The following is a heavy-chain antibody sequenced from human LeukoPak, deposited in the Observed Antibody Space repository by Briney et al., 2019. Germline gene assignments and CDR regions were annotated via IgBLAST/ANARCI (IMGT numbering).Heavy chain of an antibody. D-gene: IGHD2-8*01. CDR2: IYSGGST. CDR1: GFTVSSNY. V-gene: IGHV3-66*01. CDR3: ARLPYSIWTRVYYGMDV. Sequence: GGSLRLSCAASGFTVSSNYMSWVCQAPGKGLEWVSVIYSGGSTYYADSVKGRFTISRDNSKNTLYLQMNSLRAEDTAVYYCARLPYSIWTRVYYGMDVWGQGTTVTVSS. J-gene: IGHJ6*02.